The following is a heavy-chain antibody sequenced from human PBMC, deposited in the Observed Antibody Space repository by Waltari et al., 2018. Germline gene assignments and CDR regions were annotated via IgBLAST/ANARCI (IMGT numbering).Heavy chain of an antibody. CDR3: ARPYSSGWYINFDY. Sequence: EVQLVESGGGLVQLGGSLRLSCTPYGLTFSSYSMVWVRRAPGKGLEWVATIKQDGIEGYDVDSVKGRFTFSRGNAKNSLYLQMNSLRAEDTAVYYCARPYSSGWYINFDYWGQGTLVTVSS. CDR2: IKQDGIEG. V-gene: IGHV3-7*01. CDR1: GLTFSSYS. D-gene: IGHD6-19*01. J-gene: IGHJ4*02.